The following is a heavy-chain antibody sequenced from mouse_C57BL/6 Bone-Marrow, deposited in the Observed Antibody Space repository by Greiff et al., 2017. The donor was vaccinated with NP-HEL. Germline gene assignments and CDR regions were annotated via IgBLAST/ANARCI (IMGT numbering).Heavy chain of an antibody. CDR1: GYAFSSSW. D-gene: IGHD1-1*01. J-gene: IGHJ1*03. CDR3: AIYGTRYWYFDV. CDR2: IYPGDGDT. Sequence: VQLQQSGPELVKPGASVKISCKASGYAFSSSWMNWVKQRPGKGLEWIGRIYPGDGDTNYNGKFKGKATLTADKSSSTAYMQLSSLTSEDSAVYFCAIYGTRYWYFDVWGTGTTVTVSS. V-gene: IGHV1-82*01.